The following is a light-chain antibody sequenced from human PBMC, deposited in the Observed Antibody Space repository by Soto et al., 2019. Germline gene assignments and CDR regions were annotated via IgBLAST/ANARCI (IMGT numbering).Light chain of an antibody. CDR3: QVWDSSSAHPRV. CDR1: NIGTKS. V-gene: IGLV3-21*04. CDR2: YDS. Sequence: SYELTQPPSVSVAPGKTAKITCGGNNIGTKSVHWYQQRPGQAPVVVIYYDSDRPSGIPERFSGSNSGNTATLTISRVESGDEGDYYCQVWDSSSAHPRVFGGGTQLTVL. J-gene: IGLJ2*01.